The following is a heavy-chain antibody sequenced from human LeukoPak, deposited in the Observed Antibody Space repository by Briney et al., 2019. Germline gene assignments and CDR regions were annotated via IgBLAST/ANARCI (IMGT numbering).Heavy chain of an antibody. Sequence: PSETLSLTCTVSGGSISSSSYYWGWIRQPPGKGLEWIGSIYYSGSTYYNPSLKSRVTISVDTSKNQFSLKLSSVTAADTAVYYCARLHKPNYYYYYYMNVWGKGTTVTISS. J-gene: IGHJ6*03. CDR2: IYYSGST. V-gene: IGHV4-39*01. CDR1: GGSISSSSYY. CDR3: ARLHKPNYYYYYYMNV.